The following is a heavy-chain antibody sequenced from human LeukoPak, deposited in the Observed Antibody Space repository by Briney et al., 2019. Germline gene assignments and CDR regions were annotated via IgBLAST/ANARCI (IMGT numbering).Heavy chain of an antibody. CDR3: ARSGIAAAVNWFDP. V-gene: IGHV3-21*01. J-gene: IGHJ5*02. CDR1: GFTFSNYG. CDR2: ISSSSGYI. Sequence: GGSLRLSCAASGFTFSNYGMHWVRQAPGKGLEWVSSISSSSGYIYYADSVKGRFTISRDNAKNSLYLQMNSLRAEDTAVYFCARSGIAAAVNWFDPWGQGTLVTVSS. D-gene: IGHD6-13*01.